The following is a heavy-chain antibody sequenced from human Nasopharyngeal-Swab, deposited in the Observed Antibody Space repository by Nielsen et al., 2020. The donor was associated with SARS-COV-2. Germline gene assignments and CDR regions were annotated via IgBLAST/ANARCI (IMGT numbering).Heavy chain of an antibody. CDR1: GFTFSDSY. J-gene: IGHJ4*02. Sequence: GGSLRLSCAASGFTFSDSYMSWIRQAPGKGLEWVSYISSSSIYTKYADSVKGRFTISRDNAKNSLYLEMNNLRVEDTAVYYCARVGREVGIGSSALFDYCGQGTLVTVSS. CDR2: ISSSSIYT. V-gene: IGHV3-11*06. CDR3: ARVGREVGIGSSALFDY. D-gene: IGHD6-6*01.